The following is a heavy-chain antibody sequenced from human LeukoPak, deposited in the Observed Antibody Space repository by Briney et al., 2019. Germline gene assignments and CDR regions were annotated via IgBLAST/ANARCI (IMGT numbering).Heavy chain of an antibody. D-gene: IGHD2/OR15-2a*01. J-gene: IGHJ2*01. V-gene: IGHV3-53*01. CDR3: ARDPRSKNSPWYFDL. CDR1: GFTIGSNY. CDR2: IYSGGST. Sequence: GGSLRLSCAASGFTIGSNYMSWVRQAPGKGLEWVSVIYSGGSTYYADSVKGRFTISRDNSKNTLYLQMNSLRAEDTAVYYCARDPRSKNSPWYFDLWGRGTLVTVSS.